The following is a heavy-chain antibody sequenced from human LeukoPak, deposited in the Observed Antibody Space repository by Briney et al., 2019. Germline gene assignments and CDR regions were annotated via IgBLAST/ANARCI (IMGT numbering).Heavy chain of an antibody. CDR3: ARSVGPGVRGVITV. CDR2: IYYSGST. CDR1: GGSISSYY. V-gene: IGHV4-59*01. Sequence: TPSETLSLTCTVSGGSISSYYWSWIRQPPGKGLEWIGYIYYSGSTNYNPSLKSRVTISVDTSKNQFSLKLSSVTAADTAVYYCARSVGPGVRGVITVWGQGTLVTVSS. J-gene: IGHJ4*02. D-gene: IGHD3-10*01.